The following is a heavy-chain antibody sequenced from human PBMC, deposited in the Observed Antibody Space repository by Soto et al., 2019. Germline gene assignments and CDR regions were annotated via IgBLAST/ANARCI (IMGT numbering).Heavy chain of an antibody. J-gene: IGHJ4*02. Sequence: SETLSLTCTVSGGSVSSGSYYWSWIRQPPGKGLEWIGYIYYSGSTNYNPSLKSRVTISVDTSKNQFSLKLSSVTAADTAVYYCARDTIAHGDYADRYFAYWGQGTLVTVSS. CDR1: GGSVSSGSYY. CDR2: IYYSGST. D-gene: IGHD4-17*01. V-gene: IGHV4-61*01. CDR3: ARDTIAHGDYADRYFAY.